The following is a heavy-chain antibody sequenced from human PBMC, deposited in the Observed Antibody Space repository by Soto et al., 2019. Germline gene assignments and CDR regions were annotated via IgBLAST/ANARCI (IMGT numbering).Heavy chain of an antibody. V-gene: IGHV1-69*13. D-gene: IGHD5-18*01. CDR1: GGTFSSYA. CDR3: ARDLGYSYGDAFDI. J-gene: IGHJ3*02. CDR2: IIPIFGTA. Sequence: ASVKVSCKASGGTFSSYAISWVRQAPGQGLEWMGGIIPIFGTANYAQKFQGRVTITADESTSTAYIELSSLRSEDTAVYYCARDLGYSYGDAFDIWGQGTMVTVSS.